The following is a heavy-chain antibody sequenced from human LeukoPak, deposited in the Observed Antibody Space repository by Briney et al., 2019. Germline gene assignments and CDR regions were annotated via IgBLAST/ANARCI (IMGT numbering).Heavy chain of an antibody. D-gene: IGHD3-22*01. Sequence: GGSLRLSCAASGFTFSSYAMSWVRQAPGKGLEWVSAISGSGGSTYYADSVKGRFTISRDNSKNTLYLQMNSLRAEDTAVYYCAKVGGFRGNYDSSGLGDYWGQGTLVTVSS. CDR3: AKVGGFRGNYDSSGLGDY. CDR1: GFTFSSYA. CDR2: ISGSGGST. V-gene: IGHV3-23*01. J-gene: IGHJ4*02.